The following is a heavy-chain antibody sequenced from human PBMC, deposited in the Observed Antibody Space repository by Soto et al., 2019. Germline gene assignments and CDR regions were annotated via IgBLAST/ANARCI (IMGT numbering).Heavy chain of an antibody. CDR3: AREGCSSTSCKSAVDY. J-gene: IGHJ4*02. CDR2: IYYSGST. D-gene: IGHD2-2*01. Sequence: KTSETLSLTCTVSGGSISSGGYYWSWIRQHPGKGLEWIGYIYYSGSTYYNPSLKSRVTISVDTSKNQFSLKLSSVTAADTAVYYCAREGCSSTSCKSAVDYWGQGTLVTVSS. CDR1: GGSISSGGYY. V-gene: IGHV4-31*03.